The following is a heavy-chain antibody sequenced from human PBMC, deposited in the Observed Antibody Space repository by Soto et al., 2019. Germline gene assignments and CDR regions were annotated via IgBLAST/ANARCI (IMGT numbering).Heavy chain of an antibody. CDR3: APPLGIAVAGTGS. D-gene: IGHD6-19*01. J-gene: IGHJ4*02. Sequence: EVQLLESGGGLVQPGGSLRLSCAASGFTFSSYAMSWVRQAPGKGLEWVSAISGSGGSTYYADSVKGRFTISRDNSKNTLYLQMNSLRAEDTAVYYCAPPLGIAVAGTGSWGQGTLVTVSS. V-gene: IGHV3-23*01. CDR1: GFTFSSYA. CDR2: ISGSGGST.